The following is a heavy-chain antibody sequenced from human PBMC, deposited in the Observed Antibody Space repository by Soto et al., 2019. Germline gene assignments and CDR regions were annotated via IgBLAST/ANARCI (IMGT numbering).Heavy chain of an antibody. J-gene: IGHJ3*02. Sequence: PSETLSLTCAVYNGSFSVYYWIWIRQPPGEGLEWIGEINHSGSTNYNPSLKSRVTMSVDTSKNQFSLKLSSVTAADTAVYYCARDSTRRGACDIWGQGTMVTV. CDR2: INHSGST. CDR3: ARDSTRRGACDI. V-gene: IGHV4-34*01. D-gene: IGHD4-4*01. CDR1: NGSFSVYY.